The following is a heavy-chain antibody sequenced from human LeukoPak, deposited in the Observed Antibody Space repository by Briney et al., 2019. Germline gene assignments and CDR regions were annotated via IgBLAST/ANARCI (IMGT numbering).Heavy chain of an antibody. CDR1: GFTFSSYW. J-gene: IGHJ4*02. Sequence: PGKSLRLSCAASGFTFSSYWMNWVRHVPGKGLVWVSRIVSDGSNTNYADSVKGRFTISRDNAKNTLYLQMNSLRVEDTAVYYCARGRPHGNDYWGQGTLVTVSS. CDR2: IVSDGSNT. D-gene: IGHD4-23*01. V-gene: IGHV3-74*01. CDR3: ARGRPHGNDY.